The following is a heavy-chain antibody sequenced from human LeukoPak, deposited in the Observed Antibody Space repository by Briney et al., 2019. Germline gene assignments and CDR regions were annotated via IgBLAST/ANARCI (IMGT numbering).Heavy chain of an antibody. CDR3: ASRTLWDGYPDGDY. J-gene: IGHJ4*02. D-gene: IGHD2-21*02. Sequence: ASVKVSCKASGYTFTGYYMHWVRQAPGQGLEWMGWINPNSGGTNYAQKFQGRVTMTRDTSISTAYMELSRLRSDDTAVYYCASRTLWDGYPDGDYWCQGTLVTVSS. CDR1: GYTFTGYY. CDR2: INPNSGGT. V-gene: IGHV1-2*02.